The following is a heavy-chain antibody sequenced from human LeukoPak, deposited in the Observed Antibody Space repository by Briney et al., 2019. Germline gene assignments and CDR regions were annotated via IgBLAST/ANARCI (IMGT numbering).Heavy chain of an antibody. Sequence: GGSLRLSCAASGFTFSSYSMNWVRQAPGKGLEWVSSISSSSSYIYYADSVKGRFTISRDNSKNTLYLQMNSLRAEDTAVYYCAKGGRGYSYGGRIFDYWGQGTLVTVSS. CDR1: GFTFSSYS. CDR2: ISSSSSYI. CDR3: AKGGRGYSYGGRIFDY. J-gene: IGHJ4*02. V-gene: IGHV3-21*04. D-gene: IGHD5-18*01.